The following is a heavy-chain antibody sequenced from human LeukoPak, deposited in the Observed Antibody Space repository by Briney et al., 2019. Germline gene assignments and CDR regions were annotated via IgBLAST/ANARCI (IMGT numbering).Heavy chain of an antibody. D-gene: IGHD4-17*01. CDR3: ARGTTVTTVFDY. V-gene: IGHV4-34*01. J-gene: IGHJ4*02. Sequence: PSETLCLTCAVYGGSFSGYYWSWIRQPPGEGLEWIGEINHSGSTNYNPSLKSRVTISVDTSKNQFSLKLSSVTAADTAVYYCARGTTVTTVFDYWGQGTLVTVSS. CDR1: GGSFSGYY. CDR2: INHSGST.